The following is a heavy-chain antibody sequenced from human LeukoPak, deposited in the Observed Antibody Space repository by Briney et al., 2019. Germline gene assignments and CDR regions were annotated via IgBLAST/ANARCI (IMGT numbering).Heavy chain of an antibody. CDR1: GFTFSSYS. CDR3: AKDYRGGWSGYFDH. CDR2: ISSSSSYI. D-gene: IGHD6-19*01. V-gene: IGHV3-21*01. Sequence: GGSLRLSCAASGFTFSSYSMNWVRQAPGKGLAWVSSISSSSSYIYYADSVKGRFTISRDNAKDSLYLQMNSLRAEDTAVYYCAKDYRGGWSGYFDHWGQGTLLTVSS. J-gene: IGHJ4*02.